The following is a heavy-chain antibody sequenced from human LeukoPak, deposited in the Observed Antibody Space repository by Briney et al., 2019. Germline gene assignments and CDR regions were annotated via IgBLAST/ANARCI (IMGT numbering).Heavy chain of an antibody. CDR2: IPSDGNYK. Sequence: GGSLRLSCAASGFTFSSYAMHWVRQAPGEGLEWVAAIPSDGNYKYYADSVQGRFTISRDNSENALYLQTNSLRAEDTAVYYCARGSRNWNYDHYFDYWGQGTLVTVSS. J-gene: IGHJ4*02. CDR1: GFTFSSYA. CDR3: ARGSRNWNYDHYFDY. V-gene: IGHV3-30-3*01. D-gene: IGHD1-7*01.